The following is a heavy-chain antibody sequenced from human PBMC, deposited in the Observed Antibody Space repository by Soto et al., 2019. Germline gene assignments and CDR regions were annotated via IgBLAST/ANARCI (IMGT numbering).Heavy chain of an antibody. CDR3: AKDAVDTAMVYYFDY. V-gene: IGHV3-30*18. CDR2: ISYDGTNK. CDR1: GFTFSNYG. Sequence: EGSLRLSCAASGFTFSNYGMHWVRQAPGKGLEWVAVISYDGTNKYYADSVKGRFTISRDNSKNTLSLQMNSLRAEDTAVYYCAKDAVDTAMVYYFDYWGQGTLVTVSS. J-gene: IGHJ4*02. D-gene: IGHD5-18*01.